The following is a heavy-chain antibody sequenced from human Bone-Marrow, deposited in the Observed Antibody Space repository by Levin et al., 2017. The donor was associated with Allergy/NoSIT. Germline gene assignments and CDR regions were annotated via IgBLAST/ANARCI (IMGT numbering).Heavy chain of an antibody. Sequence: SETLSLTCTVSGGSISSSSYYWGWIRQPPGKGLEWIGSIYYSGSTYYNPSLKSRVTISVDTSKNQSSLKLSSVTAADTAVYYCARVSIAARLDYGMDVWGQGTTVTVSS. J-gene: IGHJ6*02. CDR2: IYYSGST. D-gene: IGHD6-6*01. V-gene: IGHV4-39*07. CDR1: GGSISSSSYY. CDR3: ARVSIAARLDYGMDV.